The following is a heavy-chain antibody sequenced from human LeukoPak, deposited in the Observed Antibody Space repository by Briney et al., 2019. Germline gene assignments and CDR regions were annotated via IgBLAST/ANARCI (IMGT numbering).Heavy chain of an antibody. V-gene: IGHV3-23*01. CDR1: GFTFSSYA. CDR2: ISGSGGST. Sequence: PGGSLRLSCAASGFTFSSYAMSWVRQAPGKGLEWVSAISGSGGSTYYADSVKGRFTISRDNSKNTLYLQMNSLRAEDTAVYYCAKLGLTVRGRAPNWFDPWGQGNLVTVSS. J-gene: IGHJ5*02. D-gene: IGHD3-10*01. CDR3: AKLGLTVRGRAPNWFDP.